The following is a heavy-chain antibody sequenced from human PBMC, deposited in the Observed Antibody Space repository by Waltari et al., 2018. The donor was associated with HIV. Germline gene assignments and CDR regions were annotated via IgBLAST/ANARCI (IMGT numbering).Heavy chain of an antibody. V-gene: IGHV1-69*01. CDR2: IIPLVGEA. CDR1: GGTVSSSD. D-gene: IGHD3-22*01. Sequence: QVQLVQSGAEVKKPGSSVKVSCKASGGTVSSSDISWVRQAPGQGPEWMVAIIPLVGEANYAQKFQGRLTITADESTSTAYMELSSLRSEDTAVYYCARVPDRSGYQRYAMDVWGQGTTVTVS. J-gene: IGHJ6*02. CDR3: ARVPDRSGYQRYAMDV.